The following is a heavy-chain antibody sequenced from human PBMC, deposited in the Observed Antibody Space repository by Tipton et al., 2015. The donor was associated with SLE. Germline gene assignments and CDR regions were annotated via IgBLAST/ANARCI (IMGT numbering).Heavy chain of an antibody. J-gene: IGHJ3*02. CDR1: GGSISSYY. D-gene: IGHD3-10*01. CDR3: ARRDGWSYAFDI. CDR2: IYYSGST. Sequence: LRLSCTDSGGSISSYYWSWLRPPPGKGLEWIGYIYYSGSTNYNPSLKRRVTRSVDTSKNQFPRMLSSVTAADTAVYYCARRDGWSYAFDIGGQGTMVTVSS. V-gene: IGHV4-59*01.